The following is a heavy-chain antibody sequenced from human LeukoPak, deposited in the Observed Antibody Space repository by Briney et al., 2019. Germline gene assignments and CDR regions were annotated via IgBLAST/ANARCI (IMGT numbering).Heavy chain of an antibody. V-gene: IGHV3-48*01. J-gene: IGHJ4*02. CDR2: ISGSTTTI. CDR3: ASSKGPLDH. Sequence: PGGSLRLSCEASGFTFSTYEMNWVRQTPGKGLEWVSYISGSTTTIYYADSVKGRFTISRDNDKNSLSLQMNSLRAEDTAVYYCASSKGPLDHWGQGTLVTVSS. CDR1: GFTFSTYE.